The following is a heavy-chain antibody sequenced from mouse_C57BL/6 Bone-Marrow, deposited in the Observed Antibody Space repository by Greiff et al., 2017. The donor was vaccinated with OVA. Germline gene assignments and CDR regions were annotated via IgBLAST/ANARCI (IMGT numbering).Heavy chain of an antibody. CDR3: TRGRNISSWFAY. D-gene: IGHD1-3*01. CDR1: GYTFTDYE. CDR2: IDPETGGT. Sequence: VKLQQSGAELVRPGASVTLSCKASGYTFTDYEMHWVKQTPVHGLEWIGAIDPETGGTAYNQKFKGKAILTADKSSSTAYMELRSLTSEDSAVYYCTRGRNISSWFAYWGQGTLVTVSA. V-gene: IGHV1-15*01. J-gene: IGHJ3*01.